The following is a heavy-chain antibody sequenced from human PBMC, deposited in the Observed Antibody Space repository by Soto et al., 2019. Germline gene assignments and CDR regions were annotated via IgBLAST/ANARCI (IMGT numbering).Heavy chain of an antibody. CDR2: ISTYTGST. Sequence: ASVKVSCKASGYTFTSYSLSWVLQAPGQGLEWMGWISTYTGSTNYAQKFQGRVTMTRDTSTSTAYMEIRSLRSDDTAVYYCARDEDSSGYWAASSDFWGQGTLVTVSS. CDR3: ARDEDSSGYWAASSDF. CDR1: GYTFTSYS. V-gene: IGHV1-18*01. J-gene: IGHJ4*02. D-gene: IGHD3-22*01.